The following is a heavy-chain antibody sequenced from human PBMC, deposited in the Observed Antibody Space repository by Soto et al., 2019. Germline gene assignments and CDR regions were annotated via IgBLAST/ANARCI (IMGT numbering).Heavy chain of an antibody. J-gene: IGHJ2*01. V-gene: IGHV3-23*01. CDR3: AITYSNYWYFS. D-gene: IGHD6-13*01. Sequence: GGSLRLSCAASGFTFSTYAMSWVRQAPGKGLEWVSAISDSGGNKYYADSVKGRFTISRDNSKNTLYLQMNSLRAEDTAVYYCAITYSNYWYFSWGRGTLVTVSS. CDR2: ISDSGGNK. CDR1: GFTFSTYA.